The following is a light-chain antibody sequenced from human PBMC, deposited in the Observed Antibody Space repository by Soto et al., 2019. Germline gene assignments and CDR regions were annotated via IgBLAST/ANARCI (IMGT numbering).Light chain of an antibody. V-gene: IGLV1-47*01. CDR2: RNT. Sequence: QSVLTQPPSASGTPAQRITIPGPGSRSKIGSTNVYWFQQLSGTAPKLLIYRNTQRTSGVPDRLSGSKAGTSGSLAISGRRSGDESDYYCATWDDSLKTYVFGNGTKV. CDR1: RSKIGSTN. J-gene: IGLJ1*01. CDR3: ATWDDSLKTYV.